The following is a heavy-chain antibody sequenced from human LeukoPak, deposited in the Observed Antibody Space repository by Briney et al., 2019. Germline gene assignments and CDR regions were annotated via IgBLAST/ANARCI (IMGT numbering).Heavy chain of an antibody. D-gene: IGHD3-10*01. CDR2: IYYSGST. CDR3: ASLYGSGISFDY. Sequence: PSETLSLTCTVSGGSISSSNYYWGWIRQPPGKGLEWIGTIYYSGSTYYTPSLKSRVTISVDTSKNQFSLKLSSVTAADTAVYYCASLYGSGISFDYWGQGTLVTVSS. CDR1: GGSISSSNYY. V-gene: IGHV4-39*07. J-gene: IGHJ4*02.